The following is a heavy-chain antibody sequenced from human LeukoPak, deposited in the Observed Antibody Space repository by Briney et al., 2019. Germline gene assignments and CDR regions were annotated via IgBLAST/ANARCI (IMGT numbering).Heavy chain of an antibody. J-gene: IGHJ4*02. D-gene: IGHD5-18*01. V-gene: IGHV3-23*01. CDR1: GFTFSTSA. Sequence: GGPLRLSCAASGFTFSTSAMSWVRQAPGKGLEWVSTISGSGGSTYYADSVKGRFTISRDNSKNTLFLQMNSLRAEDTAMHYCAKRDTFYWGQGTLVTVSS. CDR3: AKRDTFY. CDR2: ISGSGGST.